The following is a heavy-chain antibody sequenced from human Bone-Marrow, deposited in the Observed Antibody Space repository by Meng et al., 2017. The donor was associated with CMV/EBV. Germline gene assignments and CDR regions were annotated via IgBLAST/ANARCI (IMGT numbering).Heavy chain of an antibody. CDR2: ISYDGSNK. CDR3: ARVRGAFDY. D-gene: IGHD3-16*01. J-gene: IGHJ4*02. Sequence: GESLKISCAASGFTFSSYAMHWVRQAPGKGLEWVAVISYDGSNKYYADSVKGRFTISRDNSKNTLYLQMNSLRAEDTAVYYCARVRGAFDYWGQGTLVTVSS. V-gene: IGHV3-30-3*01. CDR1: GFTFSSYA.